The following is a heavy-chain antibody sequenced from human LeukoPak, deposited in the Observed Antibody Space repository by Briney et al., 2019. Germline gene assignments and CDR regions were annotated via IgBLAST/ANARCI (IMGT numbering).Heavy chain of an antibody. CDR1: GGSFSGYY. D-gene: IGHD2-8*01. CDR2: INHSGST. V-gene: IGHV4-34*01. Sequence: SETLSLTRAVYGGSFSGYYWSWIRQPPGKGLEWIGEINHSGSTNYNPSLKSRVTISVDTSKNQFSLKLSSVTAADTAVYYCARGGFDAIYYFDYWGQGTLVTVSS. J-gene: IGHJ4*02. CDR3: ARGGFDAIYYFDY.